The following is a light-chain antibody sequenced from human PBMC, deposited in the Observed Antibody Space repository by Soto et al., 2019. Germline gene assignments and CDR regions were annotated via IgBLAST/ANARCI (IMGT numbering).Light chain of an antibody. V-gene: IGKV3-11*01. CDR2: DES. J-gene: IGKJ5*01. CDR3: QQRSNWQIT. Sequence: TQSPSTLSASLGDSVTITCRASQSISSWLAWYQHKTGQAPRLLIYDESNRATGIPDRFSGSGSGTDLTLTISRLEPEDFAVYYCQQRSNWQITFGQGTRLEIK. CDR1: QSISSW.